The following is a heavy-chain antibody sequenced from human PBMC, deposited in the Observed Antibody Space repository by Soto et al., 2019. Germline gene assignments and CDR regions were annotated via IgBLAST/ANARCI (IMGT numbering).Heavy chain of an antibody. CDR2: MSYDGSNE. CDR3: AKDGSHNF. J-gene: IGHJ4*02. D-gene: IGHD1-1*01. CDR1: GFTFSHYA. V-gene: IGHV3-30*18. Sequence: QVQLVESGGGVVQPGRSLRLSCAASGFTFSHYAMHWVRQAPGKGLEWVALMSYDGSNEYYADSVKGRFTISRDNSKNTLYLQVDSLRAEEPAVYYCAKDGSHNFRGQGTLVTVSS.